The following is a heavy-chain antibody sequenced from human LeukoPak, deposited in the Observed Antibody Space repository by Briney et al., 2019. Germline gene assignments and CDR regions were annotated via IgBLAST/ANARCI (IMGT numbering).Heavy chain of an antibody. CDR1: GFTFSSHS. CDR3: ARDKITMVRGVPLSKARDGMDV. J-gene: IGHJ6*02. Sequence: KSGGSLRLSCAASGFTFSSHSMNWVRQAPGKGLEWVSSISSSSSYIYYADSVKGRFTISRDNAKNSLYLQMNSLRAEDTAVYYCARDKITMVRGVPLSKARDGMDVWGQGTTVTVSS. V-gene: IGHV3-21*04. D-gene: IGHD3-10*01. CDR2: ISSSSSYI.